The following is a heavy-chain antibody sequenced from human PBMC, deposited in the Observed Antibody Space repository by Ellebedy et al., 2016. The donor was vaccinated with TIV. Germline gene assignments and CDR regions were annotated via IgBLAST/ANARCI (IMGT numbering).Heavy chain of an antibody. D-gene: IGHD6-13*01. CDR3: ARDRYSTSWYYGMDV. V-gene: IGHV1-69*13. CDR2: IIPISATA. J-gene: IGHJ6*02. CDR1: GYTFTIYG. Sequence: AASVKVSCKASGYTFTIYGINWVRQAPGQGLEWMGGIIPISATANYAQKFQGRVTITADEPTSTAYMELSSLRSEDTAVYYCARDRYSTSWYYGMDVWGQGTTVTVSS.